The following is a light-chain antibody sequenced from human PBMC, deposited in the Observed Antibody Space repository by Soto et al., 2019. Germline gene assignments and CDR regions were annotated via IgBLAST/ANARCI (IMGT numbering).Light chain of an antibody. CDR2: LNSDGSH. CDR3: QTWDTGSHVV. V-gene: IGLV4-69*01. CDR1: SGHSTYA. J-gene: IGLJ2*01. Sequence: QAVVTQSPSASASLGASVKLTCTLSSGHSTYAIAWHQQQPEKGPRYLMKLNSDGSHSKGDGIPDRFSGSSSGAERYLTISSLQSEDEADYYCQTWDTGSHVVFGGGTKVTV.